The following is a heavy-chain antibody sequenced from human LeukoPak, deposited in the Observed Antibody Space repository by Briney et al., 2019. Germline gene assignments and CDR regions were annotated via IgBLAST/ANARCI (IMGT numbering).Heavy chain of an antibody. D-gene: IGHD6-19*01. CDR3: ASCGWYQRGQNWFDP. Sequence: SETLSLTCTVSGGCISSSSYYWGWIRQPPGKGLEWIGSIYYSGSTYYNPSLKSRVTISVDTSKNQFSLKLSSVTAADTAVYYCASCGWYQRGQNWFDPWGQGTLVTVSS. V-gene: IGHV4-39*01. CDR2: IYYSGST. J-gene: IGHJ5*02. CDR1: GGCISSSSYY.